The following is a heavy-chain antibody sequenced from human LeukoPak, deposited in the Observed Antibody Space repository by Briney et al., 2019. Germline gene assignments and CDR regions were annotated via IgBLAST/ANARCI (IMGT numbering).Heavy chain of an antibody. J-gene: IGHJ4*02. Sequence: GGSLRLSCTASGFTFGDYAMSWFRQAPGKGLEWVGFIRSKAYGGTTEYAASVKGRFTISRDDSKSIAYLQMNSLKTEDTAVYYCTTDFTMVRGVIMEGHYWGQGTLVTVSS. V-gene: IGHV3-49*03. CDR2: IRSKAYGGTT. CDR1: GFTFGDYA. D-gene: IGHD3-10*01. CDR3: TTDFTMVRGVIMEGHY.